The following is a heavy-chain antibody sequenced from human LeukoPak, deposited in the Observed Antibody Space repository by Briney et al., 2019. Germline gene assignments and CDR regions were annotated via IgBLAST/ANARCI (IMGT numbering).Heavy chain of an antibody. J-gene: IGHJ3*02. Sequence: SETLPLTCTVSGGSISSSDYYWGWLRQPPGKGLEWIGSIYYSVTTYYNPSLKSRVTISVDTSKNQFSLKLRSVTAADTAVYYCARHEWGITNAFDIWGQGTMVTVSS. CDR2: IYYSVTT. V-gene: IGHV4-39*01. D-gene: IGHD1-14*01. CDR1: GGSISSSDYY. CDR3: ARHEWGITNAFDI.